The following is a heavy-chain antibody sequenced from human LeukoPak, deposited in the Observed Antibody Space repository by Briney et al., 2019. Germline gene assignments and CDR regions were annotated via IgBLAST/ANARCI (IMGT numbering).Heavy chain of an antibody. D-gene: IGHD1-1*01. CDR3: AKEGGSMEGPDY. J-gene: IGHJ4*02. Sequence: HPGGSLRLSCAASGFTFNTYGMSWVRQAPGKGLEWVSAISGSGGSTYYADSVKGRFTISRDNSKNTLYLQMNSLRAEDTAVYYCAKEGGSMEGPDYWGQGTLVTVSS. V-gene: IGHV3-23*01. CDR1: GFTFNTYG. CDR2: ISGSGGST.